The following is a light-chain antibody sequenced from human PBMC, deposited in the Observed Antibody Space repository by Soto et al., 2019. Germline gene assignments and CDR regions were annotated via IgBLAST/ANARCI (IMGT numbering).Light chain of an antibody. V-gene: IGLV2-23*02. CDR1: NGDVGSYDL. Sequence: QSALTQPASVSGSPGQSITISCTGTNGDVGSYDLVSWYQQYPGKAPKLIIYEVNKRPSGVSNRFSGAKSGNTASLTISGLQTEDEDDYDCCSYAGGNTLIFGGGTKVTVL. J-gene: IGLJ2*01. CDR3: CSYAGGNTLI. CDR2: EVN.